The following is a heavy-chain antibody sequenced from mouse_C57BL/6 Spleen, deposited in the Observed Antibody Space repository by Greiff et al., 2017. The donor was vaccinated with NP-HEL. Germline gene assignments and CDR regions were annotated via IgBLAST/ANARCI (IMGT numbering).Heavy chain of an antibody. Sequence: QVQLQQPGAELVRPGSSVKLSCKASGYTFTSYWMQWVKQRPIQGLEWIGNIDPSDSETHYNQKFKDKATLTVDKSSSTAYMQLSSLTSESSAIYYCARIKGYGYGSAMDYWGQGTSVTVSS. J-gene: IGHJ4*01. CDR3: ARIKGYGYGSAMDY. D-gene: IGHD2-2*01. CDR2: IDPSDSET. V-gene: IGHV1-52*01. CDR1: GYTFTSYW.